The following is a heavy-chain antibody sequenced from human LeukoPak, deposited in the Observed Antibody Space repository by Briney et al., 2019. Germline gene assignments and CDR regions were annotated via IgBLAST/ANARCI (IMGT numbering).Heavy chain of an antibody. Sequence: SETLSLTCTVSGGSISSGNYYWGWIRQPPGKGLQWIGSVYYSGTTYYDTSLKSRVTISVDTSKNQFSLKMSSGTAADTAVYYCARLLNGGCPGGAWFDTWGQGTLVTVSS. CDR1: GGSISSGNYY. CDR3: ARLLNGGCPGGAWFDT. V-gene: IGHV4-39*01. J-gene: IGHJ5*02. CDR2: VYYSGTT. D-gene: IGHD4-23*01.